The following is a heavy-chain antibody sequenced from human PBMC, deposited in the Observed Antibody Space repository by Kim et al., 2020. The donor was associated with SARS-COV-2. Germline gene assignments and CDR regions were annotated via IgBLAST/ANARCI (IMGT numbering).Heavy chain of an antibody. J-gene: IGHJ5*02. D-gene: IGHD2-2*01. Sequence: YHPALRSIVTISVDPSKNQFSRTLSAVTAADTAVYYCARFSGYQCWFDPWGQGTLVTVSS. V-gene: IGHV4-31*01. CDR3: ARFSGYQCWFDP.